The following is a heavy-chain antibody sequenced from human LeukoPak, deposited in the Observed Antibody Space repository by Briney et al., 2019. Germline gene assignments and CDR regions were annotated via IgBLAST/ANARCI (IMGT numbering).Heavy chain of an antibody. J-gene: IGHJ4*02. D-gene: IGHD3-9*01. V-gene: IGHV3-23*01. CDR3: AREYYDILTGYRPDH. CDR1: GFTFSSYA. CDR2: ISGSGGST. Sequence: GGSLRLSCAASGFTFSSYAMSWVRQAPGKGLEWVSAISGSGGSTYYADSVKGRFTISRDNSKNTVYLQMNSLRIEDTAVHYCAREYYDILTGYRPDHWGQGTLVTVSS.